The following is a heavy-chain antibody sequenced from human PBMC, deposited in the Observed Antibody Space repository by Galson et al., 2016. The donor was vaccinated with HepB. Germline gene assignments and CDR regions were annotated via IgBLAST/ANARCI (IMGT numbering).Heavy chain of an antibody. V-gene: IGHV4-61*01. Sequence: SETLSLTCTVSGGSVRNGFHYWSWMRQPPGKGLEWIGCVYYRGGTNYNPSPKSRVTISVDTSKNQFSLKLRSVTAADTAVYYCATYYYDNYGYYPYWGQGNLVTVSS. CDR1: GGSVRNGFHY. CDR3: ATYYYDNYGYYPY. CDR2: VYYRGGT. J-gene: IGHJ4*02. D-gene: IGHD3-22*01.